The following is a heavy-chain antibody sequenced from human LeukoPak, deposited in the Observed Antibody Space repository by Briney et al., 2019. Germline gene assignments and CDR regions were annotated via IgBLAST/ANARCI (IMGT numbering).Heavy chain of an antibody. CDR2: IYHSGST. J-gene: IGHJ6*02. CDR3: ARDPGTHSPSYYYYGMDF. CDR1: GYAISSGNY. V-gene: IGHV4-38-2*02. Sequence: SEPLSLTCTVSGYAISSGNYWGWIRQPPGKGLEWIGNIYHSGSTYYNPSLTSLVTISVDTSKNQFSLQLSSVTPADTAVYYCARDPGTHSPSYYYYGMDFWGQGTTVTVAS. D-gene: IGHD1-14*01.